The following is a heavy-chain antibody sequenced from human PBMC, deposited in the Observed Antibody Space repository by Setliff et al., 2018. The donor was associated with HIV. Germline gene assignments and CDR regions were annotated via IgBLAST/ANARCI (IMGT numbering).Heavy chain of an antibody. Sequence: SETLSLTCTVSGGSISSGGYYWSWIRQHPGKGLEWIGYISYSGGTYYKPSLKSRVTISVDTSKNQLSLKLSSATAADTAVYYCARVPSIETILFDSWGQGTLVTVSS. J-gene: IGHJ4*02. CDR2: ISYSGGT. CDR3: ARVPSIETILFDS. D-gene: IGHD2-2*02. CDR1: GGSISSGGYY. V-gene: IGHV4-31*03.